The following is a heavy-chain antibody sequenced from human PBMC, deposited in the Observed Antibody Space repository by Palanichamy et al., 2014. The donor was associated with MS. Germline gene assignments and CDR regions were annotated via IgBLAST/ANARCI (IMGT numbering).Heavy chain of an antibody. D-gene: IGHD2-15*01. CDR1: GFTFSSYW. J-gene: IGHJ4*02. V-gene: IGHV3-74*01. Sequence: EVQLVESGGGLVRPGGSLRLSCAASGFTFSSYWMHWVRQVPGKGLVWVSRVSGDGSDTTYAGSVKGRFTISRDNAKNTLYLQMNSLRPEDTALYYCARGMVIRTATLFYWGQGTLVTVSS. CDR2: VSGDGSDT. CDR3: ARGMVIRTATLFY.